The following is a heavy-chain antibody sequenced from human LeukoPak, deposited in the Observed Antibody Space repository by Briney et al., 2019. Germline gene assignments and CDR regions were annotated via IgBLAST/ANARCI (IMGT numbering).Heavy chain of an antibody. Sequence: SVKVSCKASGGTFTSYTISWVRQAPGQGLEWMGRIIPILGIANYAQKFQGRVTITTDKSTSTAYMELSSLRSEDTAVYYCAAVVEMATIWGFDYWGEGTLVTLS. J-gene: IGHJ4*02. CDR2: IIPILGIA. V-gene: IGHV1-69*02. CDR1: GGTFTSYT. CDR3: AAVVEMATIWGFDY. D-gene: IGHD5-24*01.